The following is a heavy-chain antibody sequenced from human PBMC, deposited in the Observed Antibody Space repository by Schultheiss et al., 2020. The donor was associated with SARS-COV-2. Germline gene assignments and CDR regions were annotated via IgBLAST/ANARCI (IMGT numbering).Heavy chain of an antibody. V-gene: IGHV3-66*01. D-gene: IGHD6-19*01. CDR2: IYSGGST. CDR3: ASSGWYYYYYGMDV. Sequence: GGSLRLSCAASGFTFSSYSMSWVRQAPGKGLEWVSVIYSGGSTYYADSVKGRFTISRDNAKNSLYLQMNSLRAEDTAVYYCASSGWYYYYYGMDVWGQGTTVTVSS. J-gene: IGHJ6*02. CDR1: GFTFSSYS.